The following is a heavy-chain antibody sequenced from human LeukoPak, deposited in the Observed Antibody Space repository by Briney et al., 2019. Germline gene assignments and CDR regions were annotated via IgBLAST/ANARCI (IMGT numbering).Heavy chain of an antibody. Sequence: GGSLRLSCAASGFTFSSYAMSWVRQAPGKGLEWVSAISGSGGSTYYADSVKGRFTISRDNSKNTLYLQMNSLRAEDTALYYCAKAAFPSTVTTINWFDPWGQGTLVTVSS. CDR3: AKAAFPSTVTTINWFDP. CDR2: ISGSGGST. CDR1: GFTFSSYA. V-gene: IGHV3-23*01. J-gene: IGHJ5*02. D-gene: IGHD4-17*01.